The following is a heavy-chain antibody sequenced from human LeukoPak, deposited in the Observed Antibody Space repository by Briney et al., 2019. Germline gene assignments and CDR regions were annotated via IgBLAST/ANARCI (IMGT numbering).Heavy chain of an antibody. D-gene: IGHD5-24*01. CDR2: IYYSGST. CDR1: GGSFSGYY. J-gene: IGHJ4*02. Sequence: SETLSLTCAVYGGSFSGYYWSWIRQPPGKGLEWIGYIYYSGSTNYNPSLKSRVTISVDTSKNQFSLKLSSVTAADTAVYYCARVDEVATIAFDYWGQGTLVTVSS. CDR3: ARVDEVATIAFDY. V-gene: IGHV4-59*01.